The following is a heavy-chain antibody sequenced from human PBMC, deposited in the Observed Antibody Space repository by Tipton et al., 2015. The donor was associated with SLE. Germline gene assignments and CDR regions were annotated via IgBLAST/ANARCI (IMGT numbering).Heavy chain of an antibody. Sequence: GSLRLSCAASGFTFTSFAMSWVRQAPGKGLEWVSSIRGSGVGTYYADSVKGRFTISRDNSKNTLYLHMNSLRAEDTAVYYCASELSPYYGMDVWGQGTTVTVSS. D-gene: IGHD1-26*01. CDR2: IRGSGVGT. CDR1: GFTFTSFA. J-gene: IGHJ6*02. V-gene: IGHV3-23*01. CDR3: ASELSPYYGMDV.